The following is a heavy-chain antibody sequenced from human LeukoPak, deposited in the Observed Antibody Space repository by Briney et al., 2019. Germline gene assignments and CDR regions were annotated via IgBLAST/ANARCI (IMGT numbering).Heavy chain of an antibody. CDR1: GFTFSSYA. CDR3: AKERYNNGWHYFDY. J-gene: IGHJ4*02. CDR2: ISGSGGGT. Sequence: GGSLRLSCAASGFTFSSYAMSWVRQAPGKGLERVSGISGSGGGTYYADSVKGRFTISRDNSKNTLFLQMNSLRAEDTAIYYCAKERYNNGWHYFDYWGQGTLVTVSS. V-gene: IGHV3-23*01. D-gene: IGHD6-19*01.